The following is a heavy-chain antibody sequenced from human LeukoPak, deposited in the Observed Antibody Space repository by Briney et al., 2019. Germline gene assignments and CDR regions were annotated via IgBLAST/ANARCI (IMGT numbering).Heavy chain of an antibody. Sequence: SETLSLTCAVYGGSFSGYYWSWNRQPPGKGLEWSGEINHSGSTNYHTSLKSRVTISVATSKTQFSLRRSSGTEADTAVYSCARGLLYSGFDPWGQGTLVTVSS. D-gene: IGHD6-13*01. V-gene: IGHV4-34*01. CDR1: GGSFSGYY. J-gene: IGHJ5*02. CDR3: ARGLLYSGFDP. CDR2: INHSGST.